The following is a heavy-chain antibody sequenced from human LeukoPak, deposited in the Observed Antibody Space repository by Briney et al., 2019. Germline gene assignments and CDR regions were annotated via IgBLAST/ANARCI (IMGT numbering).Heavy chain of an antibody. Sequence: GASVKVSCKASGYTFTSYGISWVRQAPGQGLEWMGWISAYNGNTNYAQKLQGRVTMTTDTSTSTAYMELRSLRSDDTAVYYCARNIVVVPPGGAFDIWGQGTMVTVSS. CDR2: ISAYNGNT. CDR3: ARNIVVVPPGGAFDI. D-gene: IGHD2-2*01. CDR1: GYTFTSYG. J-gene: IGHJ3*02. V-gene: IGHV1-18*01.